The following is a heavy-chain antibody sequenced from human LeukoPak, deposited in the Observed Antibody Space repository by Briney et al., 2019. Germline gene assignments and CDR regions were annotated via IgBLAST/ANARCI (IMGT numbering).Heavy chain of an antibody. J-gene: IGHJ4*02. V-gene: IGHV1-69*13. D-gene: IGHD3-22*01. CDR3: ARGWDYDSGGRPTAYVY. CDR1: GGTFSNYA. CDR2: IIPIFGTA. Sequence: GASVNVSCKASGGTFSNYAINWVRQAPGPGLEWMGGIIPIFGTANYAQKFQGRVTITADESTSTVYMELNSLKSEDTAVYYCARGWDYDSGGRPTAYVYWGQGTLVTVSS.